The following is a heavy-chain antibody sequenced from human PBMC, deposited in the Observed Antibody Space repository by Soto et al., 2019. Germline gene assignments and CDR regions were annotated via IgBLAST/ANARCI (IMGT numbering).Heavy chain of an antibody. CDR2: ISWDSAVI. J-gene: IGHJ4*02. CDR3: AKDRGSSSWDPIFDF. CDR1: VFTFDDYA. D-gene: IGHD6-13*01. Sequence: PGGSLRLSCAPSVFTFDDYAIHWGRQAPGKGLEWVSGISWDSAVIDYAVSVKGRFTIGRDNARNYLYLHMNNLRPEDTALYFCAKDRGSSSWDPIFDFWGRGTLVTVSS. V-gene: IGHV3-9*01.